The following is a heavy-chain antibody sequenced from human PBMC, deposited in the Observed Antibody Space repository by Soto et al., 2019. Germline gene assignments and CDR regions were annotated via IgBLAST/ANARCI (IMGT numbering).Heavy chain of an antibody. V-gene: IGHV3-30-3*01. J-gene: IGHJ4*02. CDR1: GFIFSNYA. CDR2: VSYDGNNQ. D-gene: IGHD3-22*01. CDR3: ARDRVFYYDNSGYYNFDY. Sequence: QVQLVESGGGVVQPGRSLRVSCAASGFIFSNYAMHWVRQAPGKGLEWVAVVSYDGNNQFYAESVQGRFTISRDSSKTTLYLQMNNLREEATAVYYCARDRVFYYDNSGYYNFDYWGQGTLVIVSA.